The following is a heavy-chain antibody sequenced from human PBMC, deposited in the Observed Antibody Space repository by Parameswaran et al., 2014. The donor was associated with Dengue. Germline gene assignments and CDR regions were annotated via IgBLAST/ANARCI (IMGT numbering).Heavy chain of an antibody. CDR2: FITVFDTP. V-gene: IGHV1-69*01. D-gene: IGHD2-21*01. Sequence: WVRQAPGQGLEWLGAFITVFDTPNFAHNFQGRVTFSADESTSTAYMELSGLRSEDTAVYYCARGPYCVATKCSYYLDYWGQGTLVTVSS. CDR3: ARGPYCVATKCSYYLDY. J-gene: IGHJ4*02.